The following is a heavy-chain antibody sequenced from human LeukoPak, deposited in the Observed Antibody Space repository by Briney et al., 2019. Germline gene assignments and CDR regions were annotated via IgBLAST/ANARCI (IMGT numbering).Heavy chain of an antibody. V-gene: IGHV3-30-3*01. Sequence: PGGSLRLSCAASGFTFSSYAMPWVRQAPGKALEWAAVISYDGSNKYYADSVKGRFTISRDNSKNTLYLQMNSLRAEDTAVYYCAKETAAAGYPLFDYWGQGTLVTVSS. J-gene: IGHJ4*02. D-gene: IGHD6-13*01. CDR2: ISYDGSNK. CDR1: GFTFSSYA. CDR3: AKETAAAGYPLFDY.